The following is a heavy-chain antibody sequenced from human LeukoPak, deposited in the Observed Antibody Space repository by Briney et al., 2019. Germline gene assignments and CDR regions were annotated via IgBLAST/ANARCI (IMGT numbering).Heavy chain of an antibody. CDR3: ARGGIAVAGFDY. CDR2: IYYSGST. CDR1: GGSISSSSKY. V-gene: IGHV4-39*01. D-gene: IGHD6-19*01. Sequence: PSETLSLTCGVSGGSISSSSKYWGWIRQPPGKGLEWIGSIYYSGSTYYNPSLKSRVTISVDTSKNQFSLKLSSVTAADTAVYYCARGGIAVAGFDYWGQGTLVTVSS. J-gene: IGHJ4*02.